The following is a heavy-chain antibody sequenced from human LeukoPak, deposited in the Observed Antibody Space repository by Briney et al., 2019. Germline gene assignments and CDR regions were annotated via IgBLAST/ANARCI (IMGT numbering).Heavy chain of an antibody. J-gene: IGHJ4*02. CDR3: GKSLGGITYGPGYY. CDR1: GFTFSSYS. V-gene: IGHV3-64*02. Sequence: GGSLRLSCAASGFTFSSYSMHWVRLAPGKGLEYVSIISSNGGTTYYADSVKCRFTISIDNSKNTLYLQMGSLRAEDMAVYYCGKSLGGITYGPGYYGGQGTLVTVSS. D-gene: IGHD3-16*01. CDR2: ISSNGGTT.